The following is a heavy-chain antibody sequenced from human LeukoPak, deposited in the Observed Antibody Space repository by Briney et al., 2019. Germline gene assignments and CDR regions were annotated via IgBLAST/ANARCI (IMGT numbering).Heavy chain of an antibody. CDR1: GGSISGYY. Sequence: SETLSLTCSVSGGSISGYYWSWLRQPPGKGLEWCGYIYYSGSTNYNPSLKSRVTISVDTSKNQFSLKLSSVTAADTAVYYCARVGPVVAPPYYYGMDVWGQGTTVTVSS. CDR2: IYYSGST. D-gene: IGHD3-22*01. V-gene: IGHV4-59*01. CDR3: ARVGPVVAPPYYYGMDV. J-gene: IGHJ6*02.